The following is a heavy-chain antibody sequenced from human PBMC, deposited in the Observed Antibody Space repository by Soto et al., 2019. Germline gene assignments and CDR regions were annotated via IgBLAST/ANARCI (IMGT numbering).Heavy chain of an antibody. CDR1: GGSISSGGYY. Sequence: QVQLQESGPGLVKPSQTLSLTCTVSGGSISSGGYYWSWIRQHPGKGLEWIGYIYYSGSTNYNPSLKSRVTISVDTSKNQFSLKLSSVTAADTAVYYCARTDGPWNYDILTGNWYFDLWGRGTLVTVSS. CDR3: ARTDGPWNYDILTGNWYFDL. J-gene: IGHJ2*01. D-gene: IGHD3-9*01. CDR2: IYYSGST. V-gene: IGHV4-31*03.